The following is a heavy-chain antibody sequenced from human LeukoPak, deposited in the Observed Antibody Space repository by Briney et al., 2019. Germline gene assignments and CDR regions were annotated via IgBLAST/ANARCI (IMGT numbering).Heavy chain of an antibody. Sequence: GGSLRLSCAASGFTFSSYAMSWVRQAPGKGLEWVSAISGSGGSTYYADSVKGRFTISRDNAENTLYLQMNSLRAEDTAVYYCARGTAGYHSSYFDYWGQGTLVTVSS. CDR2: ISGSGGST. V-gene: IGHV3-23*01. CDR3: ARGTAGYHSSYFDY. J-gene: IGHJ4*02. D-gene: IGHD3-16*02. CDR1: GFTFSSYA.